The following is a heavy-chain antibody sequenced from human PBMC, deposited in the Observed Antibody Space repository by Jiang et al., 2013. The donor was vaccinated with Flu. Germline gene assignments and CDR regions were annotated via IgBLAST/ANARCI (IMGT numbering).Heavy chain of an antibody. CDR3: ARIRCASRHYYYYYGMDV. D-gene: IGHD4/OR15-4a*01. CDR1: GFSLSTSGMC. V-gene: IGHV2-70*11. J-gene: IGHJ6*02. Sequence: KPTQTLTLTCTFSGFSLSTSGMCVSWIRQPPGKALEWLARIDWDDDKYYSTSLKTRLTISKDTSKNQVVLTMTNMDPVDTATYYCARIRCASRHYYYYYGMDVWGQGPRSPSP. CDR2: IDWDDDK.